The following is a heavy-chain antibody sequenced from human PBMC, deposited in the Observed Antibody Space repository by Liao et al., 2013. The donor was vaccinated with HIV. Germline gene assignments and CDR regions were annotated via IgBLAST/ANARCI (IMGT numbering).Heavy chain of an antibody. CDR2: MYLNGDA. D-gene: IGHD3-3*01. Sequence: QVQLQESGPGLVKPSETLSLTCTVSGASITGSNYYWGWIRQTPGKGLEWLGNMYLNGDAYYSPSLKGRVTISIDSSRNYFSLRMTSMTAADTAVYYCARGRLITVFGVAGLFDYWGQGRLVTVSS. CDR1: GASITGSNYY. J-gene: IGHJ4*02. CDR3: ARGRLITVFGVAGLFDY. V-gene: IGHV4-39*07.